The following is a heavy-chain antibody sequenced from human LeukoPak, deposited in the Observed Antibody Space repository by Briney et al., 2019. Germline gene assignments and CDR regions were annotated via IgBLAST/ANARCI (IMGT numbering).Heavy chain of an antibody. Sequence: SETLSLTCTVSGGSISSGDYYWSWIRQSPGKGLEWIGEINHSGSTNYHPSLKSRVTISADTSKNQFSLKLRSVTAADTAVYYCARVGDGNNRPPDYWGQGTLVTVSS. CDR1: GGSISSGDYY. D-gene: IGHD5-24*01. J-gene: IGHJ4*02. V-gene: IGHV4-61*08. CDR2: INHSGST. CDR3: ARVGDGNNRPPDY.